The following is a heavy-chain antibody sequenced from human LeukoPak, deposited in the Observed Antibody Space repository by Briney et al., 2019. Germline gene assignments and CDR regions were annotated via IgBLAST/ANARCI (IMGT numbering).Heavy chain of an antibody. CDR2: INPNSGAT. CDR1: GYTFTGYD. J-gene: IGHJ6*02. CDR3: ARGAGSGSLAYDYGMDV. Sequence: ASVRVSCKASGYTFTGYDLHWVRQAPGQRLEWVGWINPNSGATHYAQKFQGRVTMTRDTSIGTAYMELSRLRSDDTALYYCARGAGSGSLAYDYGMDVWGQGTTVT. V-gene: IGHV1-2*02. D-gene: IGHD3-10*01.